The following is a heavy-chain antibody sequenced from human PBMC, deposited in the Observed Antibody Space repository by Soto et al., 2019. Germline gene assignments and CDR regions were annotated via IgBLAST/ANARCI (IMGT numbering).Heavy chain of an antibody. V-gene: IGHV3-30*18. D-gene: IGHD2-15*01. J-gene: IGHJ4*02. CDR1: GFIFSSYG. CDR3: AKAVHCGGGSCSWSEGFDY. CDR2: ISYEGSHT. Sequence: QVQLVESGGGVVQPGRSLRLSCAASGFIFSSYGMHWVRQAPGKGLEWVAVISYEGSHTYYADSVKGRFTITRDNSKNTLYLQVNSLGPEDTAVYYCAKAVHCGGGSCSWSEGFDYWGQGTLLIVSS.